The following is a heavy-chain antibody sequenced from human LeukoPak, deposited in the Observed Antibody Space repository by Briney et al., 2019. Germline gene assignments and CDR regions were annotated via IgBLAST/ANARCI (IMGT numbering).Heavy chain of an antibody. CDR1: GFTLSYYA. CDR3: AELGITMIGGV. CDR2: ISYDGSNH. V-gene: IGHV3-30*04. Sequence: TGGSLRLSCAASGFTLSYYAVHWVRQAPGGGVDWVTGISYDGSNHEYADSVKGRFTISRDNSKNTLSLQMNSLRPEDTAVYYCAELGITMIGGVWGKGTTVTISS. D-gene: IGHD3-10*02. J-gene: IGHJ6*04.